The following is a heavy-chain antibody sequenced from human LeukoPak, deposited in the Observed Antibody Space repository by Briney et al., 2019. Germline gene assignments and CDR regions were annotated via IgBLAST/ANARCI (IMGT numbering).Heavy chain of an antibody. CDR1: GFIVSANY. D-gene: IGHD2-2*01. CDR2: IYTGGST. J-gene: IGHJ6*04. Sequence: GGSLGLSCAASGFIVSANYMSWVRQAPGKGLEWVSVIYTGGSTYYADSVKGRFTISRDNSKNTVYLQMTSLRAEDTAVYYCAKEGDCSTTSCLTGGLDVWGKGTTVAVSS. V-gene: IGHV3-53*01. CDR3: AKEGDCSTTSCLTGGLDV.